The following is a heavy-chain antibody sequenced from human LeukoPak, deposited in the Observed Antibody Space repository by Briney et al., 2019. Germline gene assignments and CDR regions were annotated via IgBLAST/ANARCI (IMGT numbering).Heavy chain of an antibody. D-gene: IGHD3-3*01. Sequence: SQTLSLTCAVSGGSISSGGYSWSWIRQPPGKGLEWIGYIYHSGSTYYNPSLKSRVTISVDTSKNQFSLKLSSVTAADTAVYYCARGTRVNYDFWSGYHYYFDYWGQGTLVTVSS. V-gene: IGHV4-30-2*01. CDR3: ARGTRVNYDFWSGYHYYFDY. J-gene: IGHJ4*02. CDR2: IYHSGST. CDR1: GGSISSGGYS.